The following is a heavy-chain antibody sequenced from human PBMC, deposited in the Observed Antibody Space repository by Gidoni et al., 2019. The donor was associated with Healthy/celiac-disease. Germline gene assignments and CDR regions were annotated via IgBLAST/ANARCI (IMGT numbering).Heavy chain of an antibody. Sequence: QVQLQQWGAGLLKPSETLSLTCAVYGGSFSVSYWTWIRQPPGKGLEWIGEINHSGRANYNPSLKSRVTISVDTSKNQFSLKLSSVTAADTAVYYCARDRNDFWSGYTHFDYWGQGTLVTVSS. CDR1: GGSFSVSY. CDR2: INHSGRA. J-gene: IGHJ4*02. D-gene: IGHD3-3*01. CDR3: ARDRNDFWSGYTHFDY. V-gene: IGHV4-34*01.